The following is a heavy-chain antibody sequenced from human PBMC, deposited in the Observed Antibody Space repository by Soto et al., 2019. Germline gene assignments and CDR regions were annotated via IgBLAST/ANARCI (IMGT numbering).Heavy chain of an antibody. J-gene: IGHJ4*02. V-gene: IGHV4-4*07. CDR2: VYHSGST. Sequence: SETLSLTCTVSGGAISGYYWSWIRQPAGKGLEWIGLVYHSGSTNYNPSLKSRVSISIDTSKNQFSLNLNSVTAADTAVYFCARDFAYFDSWGQGTLVTVSS. CDR3: ARDFAYFDS. D-gene: IGHD3-3*01. CDR1: GGAISGYY.